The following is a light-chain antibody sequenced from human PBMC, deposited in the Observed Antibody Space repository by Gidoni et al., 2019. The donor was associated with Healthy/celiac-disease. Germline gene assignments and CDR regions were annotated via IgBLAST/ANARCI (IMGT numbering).Light chain of an antibody. Sequence: DIQMTQSPSSLSASVGDRVTITCRASHAISSYLNWYQQKPGKAPKLLIYAASSLQSGVPSRLSGSGSGTDFTLTISSLQPEDFATYYCQQSYSTPITFGQGTRLEIK. CDR1: HAISSY. J-gene: IGKJ5*01. CDR3: QQSYSTPIT. V-gene: IGKV1-39*01. CDR2: AAS.